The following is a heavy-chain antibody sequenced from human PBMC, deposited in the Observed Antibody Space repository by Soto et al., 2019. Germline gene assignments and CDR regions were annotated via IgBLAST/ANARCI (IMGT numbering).Heavy chain of an antibody. D-gene: IGHD3-22*01. Sequence: VQVVESGGIGVQTGGSLRLSCAAAGFDFEDYAMHWVRQVPGKGLEWVSLANSDGTDSYYVDSVKGRFTISRDNAKTTLYLQMDRLRPEDTALYFCAKSLYYYDRRPLDHWGQGTLVTVSS. CDR1: GFDFEDYA. CDR3: AKSLYYYDRRPLDH. J-gene: IGHJ4*02. V-gene: IGHV3-43D*04. CDR2: ANSDGTDS.